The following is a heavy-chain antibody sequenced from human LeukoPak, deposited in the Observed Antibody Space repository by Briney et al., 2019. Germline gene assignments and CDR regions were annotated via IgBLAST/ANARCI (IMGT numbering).Heavy chain of an antibody. CDR2: IYSDGRT. CDR3: AKSGGNLVGATD. Sequence: GGSLRLSCAASGFTVSGDYLSWVRQAPGKGLEWVSVIYSDGRTYYRDSVKGRFSISRDKSMNTLYLQMNNLRAEDTAVYYCAKSGGNLVGATDWGQGTLVIVSS. CDR1: GFTVSGDY. V-gene: IGHV3-66*01. D-gene: IGHD1-26*01. J-gene: IGHJ4*02.